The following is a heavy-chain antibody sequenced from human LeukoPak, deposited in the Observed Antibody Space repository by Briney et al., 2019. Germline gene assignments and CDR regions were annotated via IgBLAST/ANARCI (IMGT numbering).Heavy chain of an antibody. CDR2: INSDGSIS. V-gene: IGHV3-74*01. CDR1: GFSFSSYA. D-gene: IGHD3-9*01. CDR3: ARVGALRYFD. Sequence: GGSLRLSCATSGFSFSSYAMSWVRQAPGKGLEWVSRINSDGSISNYADSVKGRFTISRDNAKNTLYLQMNSLRAEDTAVYYCARVGALRYFDWGQGTLVTVSS. J-gene: IGHJ4*02.